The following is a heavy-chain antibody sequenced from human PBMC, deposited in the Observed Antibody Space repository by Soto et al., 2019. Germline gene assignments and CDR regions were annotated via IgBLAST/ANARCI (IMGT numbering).Heavy chain of an antibody. CDR3: ARDRPYYDYLWGSYRDYSYYGRDG. Sequence: ASVKVSCKASGYTFTSYAMHWVRQAPGQRLEWMGWINAGNGNTKYSQKFQGRVTITRDTSASTAYMELSSLRSEDTAVYYCARDRPYYDYLWGSYRDYSYYGRDGWGQGTTVTFSS. D-gene: IGHD3-16*02. CDR2: INAGNGNT. J-gene: IGHJ6*02. V-gene: IGHV1-3*01. CDR1: GYTFTSYA.